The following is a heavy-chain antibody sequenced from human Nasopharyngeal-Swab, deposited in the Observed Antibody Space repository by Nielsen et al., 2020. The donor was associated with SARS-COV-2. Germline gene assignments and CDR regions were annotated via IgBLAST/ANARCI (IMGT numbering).Heavy chain of an antibody. V-gene: IGHV3-7*01. CDR2: MNPDGSET. CDR3: ARGGYCSSTSCDTYYYYGMDV. CDR1: GFTFSSYW. Sequence: GGSLRLSCAASGFTFSSYWMTWVRQAPGKGLEWVANMNPDGSETYYVDSVKGRFLISRDNAKNSLYLQMNSLRGEDTAVYYCARGGYCSSTSCDTYYYYGMDVWGQGTTVTVSS. J-gene: IGHJ6*02. D-gene: IGHD2-2*02.